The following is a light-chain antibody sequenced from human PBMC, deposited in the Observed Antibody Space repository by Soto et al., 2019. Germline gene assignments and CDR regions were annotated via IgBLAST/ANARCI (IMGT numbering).Light chain of an antibody. CDR1: YDISSS. J-gene: IGKJ2*01. Sequence: DIQLTQSPSFLSASVEDRVTISCRASYDISSSLAWYQQEPGKPPKLLIYDSSTLQPGVPSRFTGSGSGRKFTLTIRGLQFGDFATYFCQQLSPYPYTFGQGTKLEV. V-gene: IGKV1-9*01. CDR3: QQLSPYPYT. CDR2: DSS.